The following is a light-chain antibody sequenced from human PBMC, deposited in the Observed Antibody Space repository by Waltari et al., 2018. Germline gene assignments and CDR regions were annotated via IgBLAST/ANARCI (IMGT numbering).Light chain of an antibody. J-gene: IGLJ1*01. V-gene: IGLV1-44*01. CDR3: AAWDDSLNGLS. CDR2: NDN. CDR1: GSNIGINT. Sequence: QSVLTQPPSASGTPGKRVTISCSGSGSNIGINTVNWYQQLPGTAPKLLIYNDNQRPSGGPVRFPCSKSGSSASLAISGLQSDDEANYSCAAWDDSLNGLSFGTGTRVTVL.